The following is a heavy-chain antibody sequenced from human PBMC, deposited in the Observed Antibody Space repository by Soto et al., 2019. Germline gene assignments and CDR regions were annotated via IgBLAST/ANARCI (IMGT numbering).Heavy chain of an antibody. CDR3: ARDPHEFWTSYWFDP. V-gene: IGHV1-18*01. D-gene: IGHD3-3*01. CDR1: GYTFNTYG. CDR2: ISAYDGKT. J-gene: IGHJ5*02. Sequence: ASVKVSCRTSGYTFNTYGINWVRQAPGQGLELMGWISAYDGKTTYAEKFQGRVTLTTDTSTSTAYMELRSLRSDDTAIYYCARDPHEFWTSYWFDPWGQGTPVTVSS.